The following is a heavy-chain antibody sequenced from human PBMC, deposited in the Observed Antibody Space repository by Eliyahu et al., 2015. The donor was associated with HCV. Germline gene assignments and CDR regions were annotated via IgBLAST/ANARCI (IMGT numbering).Heavy chain of an antibody. V-gene: IGHV3-23*01. CDR3: AKGKQYCTITSCQRYFDL. Sequence: EVQLLESGGGLVQPGGSLRLSCAASGFTFSSDAMSWVRQAPGKGLEWVSVISGWGWWTYLADSVKGRFTISRDNSKNTLYLQMNSLRAEDTAVYYCAKGKQYCTITSCQRYFDLWGRGTLVTVSS. CDR2: ISGWGWWT. CDR1: GFTFSSDA. J-gene: IGHJ2*01. D-gene: IGHD2-2*01.